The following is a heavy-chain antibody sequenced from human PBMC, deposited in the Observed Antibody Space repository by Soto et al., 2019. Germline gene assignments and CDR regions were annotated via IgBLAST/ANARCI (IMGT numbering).Heavy chain of an antibody. V-gene: IGHV4-31*03. CDR2: VYHSGST. CDR1: GDSISGGGHY. CDR3: ARDTGRALTAWGY. J-gene: IGHJ4*03. Sequence: QVQLQESGPGLVKPSQTLSLTCSVSGDSISGGGHYWNWISQFPGKGLECIGYVYHSGSTHYNPSLRGRLTLSIDTSKNLFALRLISVTAAATGLYYCARDTGRALTAWGYWCHGTHVTVAS. D-gene: IGHD7-27*01.